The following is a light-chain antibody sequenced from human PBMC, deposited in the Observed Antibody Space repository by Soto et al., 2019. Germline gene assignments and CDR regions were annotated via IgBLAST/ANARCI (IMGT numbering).Light chain of an antibody. CDR2: EVS. J-gene: IGLJ1*01. V-gene: IGLV2-14*01. CDR3: SSYTGSSTPYV. CDR1: SSDVGNYIY. Sequence: QSALTQPASVSGSPGQSITISCTGTSSDVGNYIYVSWYQQLPGKAPKLMIYEVSNRPSGVSDRFSGSKSGNTASLTISGLQAEDEADYYCSSYTGSSTPYVFGTGTKVTVL.